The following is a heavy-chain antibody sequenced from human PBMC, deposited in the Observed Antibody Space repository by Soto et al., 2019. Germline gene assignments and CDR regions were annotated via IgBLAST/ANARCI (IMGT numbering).Heavy chain of an antibody. D-gene: IGHD6-6*01. CDR2: ISSSGSTI. CDR3: ASPHSSSSYYYYYGMDV. V-gene: IGHV3-11*01. CDR1: GFTFSDYY. Sequence: QVQLVESGGGLVKPGGSLRLSCAASGFTFSDYYISWIRQAPGKGLEWVSYISSSGSTIYYADSVKGRFTISRDNAKNSLYLHMNSLRAEDTAVYYCASPHSSSSYYYYYGMDVWGQGTTVTVSS. J-gene: IGHJ6*02.